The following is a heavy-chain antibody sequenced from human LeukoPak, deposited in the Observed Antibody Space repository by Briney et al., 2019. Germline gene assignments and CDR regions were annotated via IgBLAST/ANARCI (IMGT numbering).Heavy chain of an antibody. J-gene: IGHJ4*02. CDR1: GGSIGSDDYY. CDR2: ISYSGIT. D-gene: IGHD3-10*01. V-gene: IGHV4-39*01. Sequence: SETLSLTCTVSGGSIGSDDYYWSWIRQPPGKGLEWIGIISYSGITRYNPSLKSRVTISVDTSKNQFSLRMNLVTAADTAVYSCARLRVAMVRGVPYFDSWGQGALVTVSS. CDR3: ARLRVAMVRGVPYFDS.